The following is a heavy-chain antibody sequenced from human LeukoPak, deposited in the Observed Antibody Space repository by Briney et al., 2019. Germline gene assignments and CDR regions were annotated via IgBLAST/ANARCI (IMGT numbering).Heavy chain of an antibody. CDR3: ARDDVATSEPYYYYMDV. J-gene: IGHJ6*03. CDR2: ISAYNGNT. CDR1: GYTFTSYG. V-gene: IGHV1-18*01. D-gene: IGHD5-12*01. Sequence: ASVKVSCKASGYTFTSYGISWVRQAPGQGLEWMGWISAYNGNTNYAQKLQGRVTMTTDTSTSTAYMELRSLRSDDTAVYYCARDDVATSEPYYYYMDVWGKGTTVTVSS.